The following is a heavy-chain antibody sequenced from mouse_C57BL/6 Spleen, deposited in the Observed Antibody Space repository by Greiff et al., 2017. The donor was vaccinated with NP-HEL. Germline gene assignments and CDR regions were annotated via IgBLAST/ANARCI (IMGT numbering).Heavy chain of an antibody. D-gene: IGHD1-1*01. J-gene: IGHJ2*01. CDR2: INPNNGGT. CDR3: ARRGTTVVARYYFDY. V-gene: IGHV1-18*01. CDR1: GYTFTDYN. Sequence: EVQLQESGPELVKPGASVKIPCKASGYTFTDYNMDWVKQSPGKSLEWIGDINPNNGGTNYNQKFKGKATLTVDKSSSTAYMELRSLTSEDTAVYFCARRGTTVVARYYFDYWGQGTTLTVSS.